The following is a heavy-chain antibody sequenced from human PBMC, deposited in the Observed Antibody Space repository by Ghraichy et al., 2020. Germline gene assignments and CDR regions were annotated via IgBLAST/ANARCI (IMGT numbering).Heavy chain of an antibody. CDR1: GGSISSYY. V-gene: IGHV4-4*07. CDR2: IYTSGST. Sequence: SETLSLTCTDSGGSISSYYWSWIRQPAGKGLEWIGRIYTSGSTNYNPSLKSRVTMSVDTSKNQFSLKLSSVTAADTAVYYCARDFEWELLIGAFDIWGQGTMVTVSS. J-gene: IGHJ3*02. D-gene: IGHD1-26*01. CDR3: ARDFEWELLIGAFDI.